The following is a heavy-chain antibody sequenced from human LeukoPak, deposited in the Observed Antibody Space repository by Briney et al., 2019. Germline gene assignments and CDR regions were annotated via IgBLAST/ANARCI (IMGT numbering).Heavy chain of an antibody. CDR3: ARVPRKTTVTTLNY. J-gene: IGHJ4*02. V-gene: IGHV1-2*02. CDR1: GYTFTGYY. CDR2: INPNSGGT. Sequence: GASVKVSCKASGYTFTGYYMHWVRQAPGQGLEWMGWINPNSGGTNYAQKFQGRVTMTRDTSISAAYMELSRLRSDDTAVYYCARVPRKTTVTTLNYWGQGTLVTVSS. D-gene: IGHD4-17*01.